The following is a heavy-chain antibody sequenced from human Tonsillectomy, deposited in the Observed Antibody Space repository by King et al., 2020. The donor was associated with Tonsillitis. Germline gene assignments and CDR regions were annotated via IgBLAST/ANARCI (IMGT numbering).Heavy chain of an antibody. Sequence: HVQLVESGGGLVKPGGSLRLSCAASGFTFNDYFMTWIRQAPGKGLEWVSYISGSVRSINYADSLRGRFTISRDNAKNSLALQMNSLRDEDTAVYFCARGRLGGNSDYLYMDVWGKGTTVTVSS. D-gene: IGHD4-23*01. CDR1: GFTFNDYF. CDR3: ARGRLGGNSDYLYMDV. CDR2: ISGSVRSI. V-gene: IGHV3-11*01. J-gene: IGHJ6*03.